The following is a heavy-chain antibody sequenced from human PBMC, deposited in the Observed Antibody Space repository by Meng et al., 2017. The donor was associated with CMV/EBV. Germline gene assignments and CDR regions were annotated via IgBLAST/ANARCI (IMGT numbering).Heavy chain of an antibody. CDR1: GFTFSSYA. CDR3: ARGGYYDYGDVGPLDY. Sequence: GESLKISCAASGFTFSSYAMHWVRQAPGKGLEWVAVISYDGSNKYYADSVKGRFTISRDKSKNTVSLQMNSLSSEDTAIYYCARGGYYDYGDVGPLDYWGQGTLVTVSS. J-gene: IGHJ4*02. V-gene: IGHV3-30-3*01. D-gene: IGHD4-17*01. CDR2: ISYDGSNK.